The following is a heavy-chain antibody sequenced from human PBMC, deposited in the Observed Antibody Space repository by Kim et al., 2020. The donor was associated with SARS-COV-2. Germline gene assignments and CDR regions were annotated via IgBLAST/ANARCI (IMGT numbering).Heavy chain of an antibody. V-gene: IGHV1-18*01. J-gene: IGHJ4*02. Sequence: YAQKLQGRVTMTTATSTSTAYMELRSLRSDDTAVYYCARDGGIVATQIDFWGQGTLVTVSS. CDR3: ARDGGIVATQIDF. D-gene: IGHD5-12*01.